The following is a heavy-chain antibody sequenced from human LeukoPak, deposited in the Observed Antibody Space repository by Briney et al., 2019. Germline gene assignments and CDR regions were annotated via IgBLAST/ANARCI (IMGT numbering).Heavy chain of an antibody. V-gene: IGHV4-59*01. J-gene: IGHJ5*02. CDR2: VHSSGIN. CDR1: GGPISNYY. CDR3: VRREGYSSSPLGS. D-gene: IGHD2-15*01. Sequence: PSETLSLTCTVSGGPISNYYWTWIRQPPGKGLEWIGYVHSSGINHYSPAVRSRVTMSLDTSKNQFSLNLSSVTAADTAFYYCVRREGYSSSPLGSWGQGTLVTVSS.